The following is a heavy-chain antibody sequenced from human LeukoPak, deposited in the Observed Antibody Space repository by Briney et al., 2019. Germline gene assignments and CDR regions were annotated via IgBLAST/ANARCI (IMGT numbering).Heavy chain of an antibody. Sequence: PGGSLRLSCAASGXTFTSYAMSWVRQAPGKGLEWVPAISGNGGNTYYADSVKGRFTISRDNSKNTLYLQMNSLRAEDTAIYYCAKRRADYYGSGRGLNYFDYWGQGTLVTVSS. D-gene: IGHD3-10*01. CDR2: ISGNGGNT. CDR1: GXTFTSYA. V-gene: IGHV3-23*01. J-gene: IGHJ4*02. CDR3: AKRRADYYGSGRGLNYFDY.